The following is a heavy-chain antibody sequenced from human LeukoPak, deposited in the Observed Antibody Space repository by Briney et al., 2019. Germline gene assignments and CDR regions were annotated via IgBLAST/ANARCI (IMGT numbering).Heavy chain of an antibody. D-gene: IGHD2-2*02. CDR3: AGGLGYCSSTSCYTGYFQH. CDR2: IIPIFGTV. J-gene: IGHJ1*01. V-gene: IGHV1-69*05. CDR1: GGTFSSYA. Sequence: SVKVSCKASGGTFSSYAISWVRQAPGQGLEWMGGIIPIFGTVNYAQKFQGRVTITTDESTSTAYMELSSLRSEDTAVYYCAGGLGYCSSTSCYTGYFQHWGQGTLVTVSS.